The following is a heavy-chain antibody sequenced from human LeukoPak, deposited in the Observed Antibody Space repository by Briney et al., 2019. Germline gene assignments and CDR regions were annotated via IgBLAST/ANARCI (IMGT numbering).Heavy chain of an antibody. CDR3: ARYDYDFWSGHNWFDP. D-gene: IGHD3-3*01. Sequence: PSETLSLTCADSGGSFRSGGYSWSWIRQPPGTGLEWIGYIYHRGSTYYNTSLKSRVTISVDRSKNQFSLKLSSVTAADRAVYYCARYDYDFWSGHNWFDPWGQGTLVTVSS. CDR1: GGSFRSGGYS. J-gene: IGHJ5*02. CDR2: IYHRGST. V-gene: IGHV4-30-2*02.